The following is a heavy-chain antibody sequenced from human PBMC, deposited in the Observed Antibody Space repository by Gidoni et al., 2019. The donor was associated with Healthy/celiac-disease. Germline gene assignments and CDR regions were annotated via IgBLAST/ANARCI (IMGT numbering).Heavy chain of an antibody. V-gene: IGHV3-48*03. CDR3: AREGIAVAGGMDV. D-gene: IGHD6-19*01. Sequence: EVQLVESGGGLVQPGGSLRLSCAASGFTFSSYEMNWVRQAPGKGLEWVSYISSSGSTIYYADSVKGRFTISRDNAKNSLYLQMNSLRAEDTAVYYCAREGIAVAGGMDVWGQGTTVTVSS. J-gene: IGHJ6*02. CDR2: ISSSGSTI. CDR1: GFTFSSYE.